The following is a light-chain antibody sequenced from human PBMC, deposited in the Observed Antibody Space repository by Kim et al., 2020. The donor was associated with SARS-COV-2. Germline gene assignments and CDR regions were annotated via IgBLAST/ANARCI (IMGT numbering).Light chain of an antibody. CDR2: DTS. Sequence: DIQMTQSPSSLSASVGDRVTITCQASHDISNYLNWYQQKPGKAPKLVIYDTSNLETGVPSRFSGSGSGTDFTFTISSLQPEDIATYYCQQFDTLPLTFGGGTKVVIK. CDR3: QQFDTLPLT. CDR1: HDISNY. J-gene: IGKJ4*01. V-gene: IGKV1-33*01.